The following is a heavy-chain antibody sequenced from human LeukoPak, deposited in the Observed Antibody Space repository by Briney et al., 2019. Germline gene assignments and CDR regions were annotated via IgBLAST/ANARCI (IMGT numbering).Heavy chain of an antibody. CDR3: ARDKDAFDI. J-gene: IGHJ3*02. CDR2: IYYSGST. Sequence: SETLSLTCTVAGGSIGGNYWSWIRHPPGKGLEWIGYIYYSGSTDYNPSLKSRVTISVNTAKNQFSLKLSSVTAADTAVYYCARDKDAFDIWGQGTMVTVSS. V-gene: IGHV4-59*01. CDR1: GGSIGGNY.